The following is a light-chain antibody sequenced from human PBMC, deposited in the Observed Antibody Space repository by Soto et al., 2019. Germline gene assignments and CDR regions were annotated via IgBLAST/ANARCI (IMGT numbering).Light chain of an antibody. CDR2: GAF. CDR3: QQYSNWPLT. J-gene: IGKJ4*01. Sequence: EIGMKQSPATLSVSPGERATLSCRASQRVGSTLAWYQHKPGQAPRLLIYGAFTRATGIPARFSGSGSGSEFTLTISSLQSEDFAVYYCQQYSNWPLTSGGGTKVDIK. V-gene: IGKV3-15*01. CDR1: QRVGST.